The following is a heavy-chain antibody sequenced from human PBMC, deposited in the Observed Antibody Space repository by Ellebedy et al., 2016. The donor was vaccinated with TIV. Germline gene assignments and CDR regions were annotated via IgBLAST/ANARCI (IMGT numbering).Heavy chain of an antibody. V-gene: IGHV4-39*01. CDR1: GGSISSSSYY. J-gene: IGHJ4*02. CDR3: ARHKIDYYDRSGYVTYFDY. Sequence: SETLSLXXTVSGGSISSSSYYWGWIRQPPGKGLEWIGSIYYSGSTYYNPSLKSRVTISVDTSKNQFSLKLSSVTAADTAVYYCARHKIDYYDRSGYVTYFDYWGQGTLVTVSS. D-gene: IGHD3-22*01. CDR2: IYYSGST.